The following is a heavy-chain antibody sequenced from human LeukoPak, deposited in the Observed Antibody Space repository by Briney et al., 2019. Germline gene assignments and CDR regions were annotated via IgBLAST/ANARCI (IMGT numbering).Heavy chain of an antibody. V-gene: IGHV4-4*07. CDR1: GGSISSYY. Sequence: SETLSLACTVSGGSISSYYWSWIRQPAGKGLEWIGRIYTSGSTNYNPSLKSRVTMSVDTSKNQFSLKLSSVTAADTAVYYCARDAGYCSSTSCYLNWFDPWGQGTLVTVSS. CDR2: IYTSGST. D-gene: IGHD2-2*03. CDR3: ARDAGYCSSTSCYLNWFDP. J-gene: IGHJ5*02.